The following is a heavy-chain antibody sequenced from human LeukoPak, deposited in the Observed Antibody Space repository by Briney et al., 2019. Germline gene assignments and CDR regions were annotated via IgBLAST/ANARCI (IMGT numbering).Heavy chain of an antibody. CDR1: GGSISSSSYY. D-gene: IGHD3-9*01. J-gene: IGHJ4*02. CDR2: IYYSGST. CDR3: ARVTRKDWLFSIGDYFDY. V-gene: IGHV4-39*01. Sequence: SETLSLTCTVSGGSISSSSYYWGWIRQPPGKGLAWIGSIYYSGSTYYNPSLKSRVTISVDTSKNQFSLKLSSVTAADTAVYYCARVTRKDWLFSIGDYFDYWGQETLVTVSS.